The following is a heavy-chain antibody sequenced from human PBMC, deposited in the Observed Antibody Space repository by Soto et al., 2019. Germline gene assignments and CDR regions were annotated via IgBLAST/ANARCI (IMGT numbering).Heavy chain of an antibody. CDR3: ARIPGYDFCREDDAFDI. D-gene: IGHD3-3*01. J-gene: IGHJ3*02. Sequence: ASVKVSCKASGYTFASYGISWVRQAPGQGLEWMGWISAYSGNTSYAQKFQGRVTMTRNTSISTAYMELSSLRSEDTAVYYCARIPGYDFCREDDAFDIWGQGTMVTVSS. V-gene: IGHV1-8*01. CDR2: ISAYSGNT. CDR1: GYTFASYG.